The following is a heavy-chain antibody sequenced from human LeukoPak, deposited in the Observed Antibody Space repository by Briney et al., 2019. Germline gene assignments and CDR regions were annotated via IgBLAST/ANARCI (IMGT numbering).Heavy chain of an antibody. CDR1: GGSISSYY. V-gene: IGHV4-59*01. CDR3: ASQYYYDSSGYIS. CDR2: IYYSGST. Sequence: PSETLSLTCTVSGGSISSYYWSWIRQPPGKGLERIGYIYYSGSTNYNPSLKSRVTISVDTSKNQFSLKLSSVTAADTAVYYCASQYYYDSSGYISWGQGTLVTVSS. J-gene: IGHJ5*02. D-gene: IGHD3-22*01.